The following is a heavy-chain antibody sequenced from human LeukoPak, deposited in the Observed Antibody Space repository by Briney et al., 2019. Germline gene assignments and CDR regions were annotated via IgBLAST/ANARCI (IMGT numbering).Heavy chain of an antibody. CDR3: ARGDEQLVAVYFDY. CDR1: GYAFTSYG. D-gene: IGHD6-6*01. V-gene: IGHV1-18*01. CDR2: ISAYNGNT. J-gene: IGHJ4*02. Sequence: VASVKVSCKASGYAFTSYGISWVRQAPGQGLEGMGWISAYNGNTNYAQKLQGRVTMTTDTSTSTAYMELRSLRSDDTAVYYCARGDEQLVAVYFDYWGQGARVTVSS.